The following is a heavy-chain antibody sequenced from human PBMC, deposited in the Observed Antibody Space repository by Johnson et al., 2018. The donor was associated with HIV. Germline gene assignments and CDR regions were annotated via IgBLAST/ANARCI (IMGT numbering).Heavy chain of an antibody. D-gene: IGHD7-27*01. CDR2: VRQDGRQK. Sequence: QVQLVESGGGVVQPGRSLRLSCAASGFTFSSYAMHWVRQAPGKGLEWVANVRQDGRQKSYMDSVKGRFTISRDNSKNTLYLQLNSLRAGDTAVYYCVRDAGPEGFHPWGAFDIWGQGTMVTVSS. CDR1: GFTFSSYA. CDR3: VRDAGPEGFHPWGAFDI. J-gene: IGHJ3*02. V-gene: IGHV3-30*14.